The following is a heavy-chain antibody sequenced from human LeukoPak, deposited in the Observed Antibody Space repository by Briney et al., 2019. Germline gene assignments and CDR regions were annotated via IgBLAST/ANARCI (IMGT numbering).Heavy chain of an antibody. J-gene: IGHJ3*02. CDR1: GYSFTSYW. D-gene: IGHD3-22*01. CDR2: IWPADSDT. Sequence: GESLKISCKGSGYSFTSYWIGWVRQMPGKGLEWMGIIWPADSDTRYSPSFQGQVTISADKSISTAYLQWSSLKASDTAMYYCASRYDSSGYYYDDAFDIWGQGTMVTVSS. V-gene: IGHV5-51*01. CDR3: ASRYDSSGYYYDDAFDI.